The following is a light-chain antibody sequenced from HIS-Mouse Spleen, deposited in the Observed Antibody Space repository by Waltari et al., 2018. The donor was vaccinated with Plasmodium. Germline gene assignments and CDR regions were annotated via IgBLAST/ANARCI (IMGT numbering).Light chain of an antibody. CDR3: QQYGSSPQIT. CDR1: QSVSRRY. Sequence: ELVLTQSPGTLSLSPGERATLPCRASQSVSRRYLAWYQQKPGQAPRLLIYGASSRATGIPDRFSGSGSGTDFTLTISRLEPEDFAVYYCQQYGSSPQITFGGGTKVEIK. CDR2: GAS. V-gene: IGKV3-20*01. J-gene: IGKJ4*01.